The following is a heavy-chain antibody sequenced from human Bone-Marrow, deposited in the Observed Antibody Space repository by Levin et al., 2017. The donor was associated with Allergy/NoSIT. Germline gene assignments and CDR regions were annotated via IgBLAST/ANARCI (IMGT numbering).Heavy chain of an antibody. D-gene: IGHD2-21*02. Sequence: GESLKISCAASGFSFSSYTMNWVRQAPGKGLEWVSDITRSSSTIYCADSVKGRFTISRDNAKNSLYLQMNSLRDEDTAVYYCVRDRGDFPRYFDYWGQGSPVTVSS. CDR1: GFSFSSYT. J-gene: IGHJ4*02. V-gene: IGHV3-48*02. CDR3: VRDRGDFPRYFDY. CDR2: ITRSSSTI.